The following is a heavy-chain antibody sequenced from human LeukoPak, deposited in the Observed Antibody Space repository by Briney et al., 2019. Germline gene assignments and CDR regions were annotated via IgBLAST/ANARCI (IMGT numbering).Heavy chain of an antibody. CDR3: AKRRMVRGVITFDY. V-gene: IGHV4-61*01. J-gene: IGHJ4*02. D-gene: IGHD3-10*01. Sequence: SETLSLTCTVSGGSVSSGTYYWSWIRQPPGKGLEWIGYIYYSGSTNYNPSLKSRVTISVDTPKNQFSLKLSSVTAADTAVYYCAKRRMVRGVITFDYWGQGTLVTVSS. CDR1: GGSVSSGTYY. CDR2: IYYSGST.